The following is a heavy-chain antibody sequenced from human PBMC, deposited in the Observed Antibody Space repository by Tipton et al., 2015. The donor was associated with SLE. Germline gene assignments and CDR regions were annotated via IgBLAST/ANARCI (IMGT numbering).Heavy chain of an antibody. CDR1: GFTFSDYY. V-gene: IGHV3-11*01. J-gene: IGHJ3*02. CDR3: ASTYYYDSSGPGAFDI. CDR2: ISSSGSTI. D-gene: IGHD3-22*01. Sequence: SLRLSCAASGFTFSDYYMSWIGQAPGKGLEWVSYISSSGSTIYYADSVKGRFTISRDNAKNSLYLQMNSLRAEDTAVYYCASTYYYDSSGPGAFDIWGQGTMVTVSS.